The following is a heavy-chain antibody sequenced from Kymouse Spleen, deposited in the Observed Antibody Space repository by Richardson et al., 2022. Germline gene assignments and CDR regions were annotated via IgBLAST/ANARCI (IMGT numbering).Heavy chain of an antibody. CDR3: ARDIYNWNYGDWFDP. Sequence: EVQLVESGGGLVQPGGSLRLSCAASGFTFSSYWMSWVRQAPGKGLEWVANIKQDGSEKYYVDSVKGRFTISRDNAKNSLYLQMNSLRAEDTAVYYCARDIYNWNYGDWFDPWGQGTLVTVSS. D-gene: IGHD1-7*01. CDR2: IKQDGSEK. V-gene: IGHV3-7*01. J-gene: IGHJ5*02. CDR1: GFTFSSYW.